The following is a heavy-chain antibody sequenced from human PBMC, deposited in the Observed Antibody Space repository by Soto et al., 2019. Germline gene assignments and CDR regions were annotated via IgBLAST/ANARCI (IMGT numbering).Heavy chain of an antibody. CDR3: ARDLPRLCSSTSCSAGY. CDR2: ISYDVSNK. D-gene: IGHD2-2*01. CDR1: GFTFSSYA. V-gene: IGHV3-30*04. Sequence: QVQLVESGGGVVKPGRSLRLSCAASGFTFSSYAMHWVRQAPGKGLEWVAVISYDVSNKYYADSVKGRFTISRDNSKNTLYLKMNSLRAEDTSVYYCARDLPRLCSSTSCSAGYWGQGTLVTVSS. J-gene: IGHJ4*02.